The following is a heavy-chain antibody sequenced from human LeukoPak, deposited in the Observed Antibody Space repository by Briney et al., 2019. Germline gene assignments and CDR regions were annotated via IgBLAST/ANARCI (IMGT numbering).Heavy chain of an antibody. J-gene: IGHJ4*02. CDR3: ATERNYYGSGASTSFDH. V-gene: IGHV4-59*08. Sequence: KTSETLSLTCTVSGGSISSYYWSWIRQPPGKGLEWIGYIYYSGSTNYNPSLKSRVTISVDTSKNQFSLKLSSVTAADTAIYYCATERNYYGSGASTSFDHWGQGILVTVSS. D-gene: IGHD3-10*01. CDR2: IYYSGST. CDR1: GGSISSYY.